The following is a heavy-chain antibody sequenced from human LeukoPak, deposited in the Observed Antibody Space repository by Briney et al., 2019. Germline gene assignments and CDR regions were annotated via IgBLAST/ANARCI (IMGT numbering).Heavy chain of an antibody. D-gene: IGHD6-13*01. CDR1: GGSISSSSYY. CDR3: ARAGEDYSSSWYPSLGWFDP. V-gene: IGHV4-39*07. Sequence: SETLSLTCTVSGGSISSSSYYWGWIRQPPGKGLEWIGSIYYSGSTYYNPSLKSRVTISVDTSKNQFSLRLSSVTAADTAVYYCARAGEDYSSSWYPSLGWFDPWGQGTLVTVSS. CDR2: IYYSGST. J-gene: IGHJ5*02.